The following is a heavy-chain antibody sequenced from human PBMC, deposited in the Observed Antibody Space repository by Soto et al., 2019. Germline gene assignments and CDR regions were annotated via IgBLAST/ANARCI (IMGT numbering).Heavy chain of an antibody. V-gene: IGHV4-59*01. D-gene: IGHD5-12*01. Sequence: PSETLSLTCTVSGGSNSGYYWCWIREPPRKGLAWSGYIYYSGSTKYNPPPKNRVTMALDTSKTHVSLTQSSVTAADSATYYCARVGGSGNEDNCFYAMDVWGQGTTVTVSS. J-gene: IGHJ6*02. CDR2: IYYSGST. CDR3: ARVGGSGNEDNCFYAMDV. CDR1: GGSNSGYY.